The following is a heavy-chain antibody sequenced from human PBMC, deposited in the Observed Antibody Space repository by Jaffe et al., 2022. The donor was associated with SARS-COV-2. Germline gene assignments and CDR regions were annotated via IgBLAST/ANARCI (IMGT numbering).Heavy chain of an antibody. CDR1: GFTFSNAW. CDR2: IRSKTDGGTT. V-gene: IGHV3-15*01. J-gene: IGHJ4*02. D-gene: IGHD5-12*01. Sequence: EVQLVESGGGLVKPGGSLRLSCAASGFTFSNAWMTWVRQAPGKGLEWVGRIRSKTDGGTTDYAAPVKGRITISRDDSKNTLFLQMNSLKTEDTAVYYCATSQGGYSGYDLAPTTRTPYFLDYWGQGTLVTVSS. CDR3: ATSQGGYSGYDLAPTTRTPYFLDY.